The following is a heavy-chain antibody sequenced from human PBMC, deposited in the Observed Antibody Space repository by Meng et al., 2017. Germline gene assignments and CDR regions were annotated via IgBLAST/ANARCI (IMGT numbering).Heavy chain of an antibody. CDR1: CGYFNGYY. J-gene: IGHJ5*02. D-gene: IGHD5-18*01. Sequence: QVLLQQWGAGLLKPSETPSLACAVYCGYFNGYYWSWIRHPPGKGLEWIGEINHSGSTNYNPSLKSRVTISVDTSKNQFSLKLSSVTAADTAVYYCAMCRHTAMAKYNWFDPWGQGTLVTVSS. CDR3: AMCRHTAMAKYNWFDP. CDR2: INHSGST. V-gene: IGHV4-34*01.